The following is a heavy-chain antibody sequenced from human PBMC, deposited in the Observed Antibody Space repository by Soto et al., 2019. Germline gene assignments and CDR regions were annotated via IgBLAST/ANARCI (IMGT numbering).Heavy chain of an antibody. D-gene: IGHD3-22*01. CDR2: IYNSGST. CDR3: ARVRDYASSGYAGPCFAY. Sequence: QVQLQESGPGLVKPSQTLSLTCTVSGGSISSGNYYWSWIRQPPGKGLEWIGYIYNSGSTYYNPSLKGRVTISVDTSKNQFSLKLSSVTAADTAVYYCARVRDYASSGYAGPCFAYWGQGTLVTVSS. V-gene: IGHV4-30-4*01. CDR1: GGSISSGNYY. J-gene: IGHJ4*02.